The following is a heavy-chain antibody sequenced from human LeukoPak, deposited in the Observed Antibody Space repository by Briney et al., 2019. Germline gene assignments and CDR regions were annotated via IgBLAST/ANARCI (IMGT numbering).Heavy chain of an antibody. CDR3: ARGAMSAYYDFWSGISQRAYFDY. CDR2: INHSGST. J-gene: IGHJ4*02. CDR1: GGSFSGYY. D-gene: IGHD3-3*01. V-gene: IGHV4-34*01. Sequence: SETLSLTCAVYGGSFSGYYWSWIRQPPGKGLEWIGEINHSGSTNYNPSLESRVTISVDTSKNQFSLKLSSVTAADTAVYYCARGAMSAYYDFWSGISQRAYFDYWGQGTLVTVSS.